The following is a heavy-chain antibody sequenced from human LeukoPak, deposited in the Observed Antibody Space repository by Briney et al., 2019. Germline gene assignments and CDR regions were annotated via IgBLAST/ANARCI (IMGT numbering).Heavy chain of an antibody. V-gene: IGHV3-21*01. J-gene: IGHJ3*02. CDR1: GFTFSSYS. Sequence: GGSLRLSCAASGFTFSSYSMNWVRQAPGKGLEWVSSISGSSSYINYADSVKGRFTISRDNAQNSLFLQLNSLRAEDTAVYYCARDPYSSGWYKDAFDIWGQGTMATVSS. D-gene: IGHD6-19*01. CDR3: ARDPYSSGWYKDAFDI. CDR2: ISGSSSYI.